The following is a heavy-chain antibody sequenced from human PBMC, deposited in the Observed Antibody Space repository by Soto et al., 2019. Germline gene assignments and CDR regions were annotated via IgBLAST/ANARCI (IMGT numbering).Heavy chain of an antibody. D-gene: IGHD2-8*01. CDR3: ARDIETCTNTVCVLYGPDV. CDR2: INGGNGNT. CDR1: GYTFSTYP. V-gene: IGHV1-3*01. Sequence: ASVKVSCKASGYTFSTYPMHWVRQAPGQRLEWMGWINGGNGNTKYSQKFQGRVTITRDTSASTAYMELSSLRSEDTAVYYCARDIETCTNTVCVLYGPDVWGQGTTFNVSS. J-gene: IGHJ6*02.